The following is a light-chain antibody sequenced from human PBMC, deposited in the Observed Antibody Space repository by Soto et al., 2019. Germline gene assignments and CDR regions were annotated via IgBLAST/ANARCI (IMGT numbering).Light chain of an antibody. CDR3: SSYTTSRTLV. CDR1: SSDVGGYNY. V-gene: IGLV2-14*01. Sequence: QAALTQPASVYGSPGQSITISCTGTSSDVGGYNYVSWYQQHPGKVPKLMIFEVSNRPSGVSNRFSGSKSGNTASLTISGLPAEDAADYYCSSYTTSRTLVFGPGTKVTVL. CDR2: EVS. J-gene: IGLJ1*01.